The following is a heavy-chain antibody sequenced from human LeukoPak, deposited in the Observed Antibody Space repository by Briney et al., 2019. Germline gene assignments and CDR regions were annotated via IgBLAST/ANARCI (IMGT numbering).Heavy chain of an antibody. D-gene: IGHD4-17*01. J-gene: IGHJ4*02. CDR3: AKGLGDYDDFRLGF. V-gene: IGHV3-30*02. CDR1: IFSFSTFD. Sequence: GGSLRLSCAASIFSFSTFDFHWVRQAPGKGLEWVAFIPYDGSDKYYADSVKGRFTVSRDNSKNTLYLHMNSLRVEDTAVYYCAKGLGDYDDFRLGFWGQGTLVTVSS. CDR2: IPYDGSDK.